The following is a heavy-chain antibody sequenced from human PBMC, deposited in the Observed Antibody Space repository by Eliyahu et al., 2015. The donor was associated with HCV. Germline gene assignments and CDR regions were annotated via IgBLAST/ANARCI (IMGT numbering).Heavy chain of an antibody. D-gene: IGHD2-21*01. Sequence: QLQLQESGPGLVKPSETLSLTCTVSGGSISGSSYYWGWIRQPPGKGLEWIGSIYYSGSTYYNPSLKSRVTISVDTSKNQFSLKLSSVTAADTSVYYCARAGVVVIATRFDYWGQGTLVTVSS. CDR3: ARAGVVVIATRFDY. J-gene: IGHJ4*02. V-gene: IGHV4-39*01. CDR2: IYYSGST. CDR1: GGSISGSSYY.